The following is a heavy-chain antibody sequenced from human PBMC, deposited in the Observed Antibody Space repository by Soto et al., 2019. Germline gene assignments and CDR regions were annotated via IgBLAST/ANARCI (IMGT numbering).Heavy chain of an antibody. Sequence: SGPTLVNPTQTLTLTCTFSGFSLSTSGVGVGWIRQPPGKALAWLALIYWDGDKHYSPSLRSRLTITKDTSKNQVVLTMTNMDPVDTATYYCAHRRLTGTSFDYWGQGTLVTSPQ. CDR1: GFSLSTSGVG. D-gene: IGHD1-20*01. J-gene: IGHJ4*02. CDR2: IYWDGDK. V-gene: IGHV2-5*02. CDR3: AHRRLTGTSFDY.